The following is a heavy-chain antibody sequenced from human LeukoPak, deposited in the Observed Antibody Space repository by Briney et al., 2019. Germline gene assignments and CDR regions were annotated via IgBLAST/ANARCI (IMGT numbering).Heavy chain of an antibody. J-gene: IGHJ4*02. D-gene: IGHD3-16*01. Sequence: GGSLRLSCAASGFTFSSYAMTWVRQAPGKGLEWVSVISGNGETTYYAGSVQGRFTISRDNSKNTLYLQLNSLRAEDTAVYYCARSRFPSLFHYWGQGTLVTVSS. CDR3: ARSRFPSLFHY. CDR2: ISGNGETT. CDR1: GFTFSSYA. V-gene: IGHV3-23*01.